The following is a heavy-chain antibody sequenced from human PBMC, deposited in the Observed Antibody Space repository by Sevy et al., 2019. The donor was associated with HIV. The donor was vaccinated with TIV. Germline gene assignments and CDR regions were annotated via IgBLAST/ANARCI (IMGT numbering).Heavy chain of an antibody. J-gene: IGHJ4*02. V-gene: IGHV3-7*01. CDR1: GSSFSAYW. CDR2: IKPDGSDK. D-gene: IGHD1-26*01. CDR3: AQETFGRFDS. Sequence: GGCLRLSCAASGSSFSAYWMNWVRQAPGKGLEWVANIKPDGSDKHYVDSAEGRFTISRDNAKNSLYLQMNSLRVEDTAMYYCAQETFGRFDSWGQGTLVTVSS.